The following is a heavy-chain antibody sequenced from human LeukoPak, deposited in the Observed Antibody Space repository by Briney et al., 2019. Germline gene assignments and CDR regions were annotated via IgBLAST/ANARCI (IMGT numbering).Heavy chain of an antibody. CDR2: IYYSGST. V-gene: IGHV4-39*07. CDR1: GGSISTSSYY. J-gene: IGHJ5*02. CDR3: ARGNPYRGDYPA. Sequence: PSETLSLTCTVSGGSISTSSYYWGWIRQPPGKGLEWIGAIYYSGSTYYNPSLKSRVTISVDTSKNQFSLKLSSVTAADTAVYYCARGNPYRGDYPAWGQGTLVTVSS. D-gene: IGHD4-17*01.